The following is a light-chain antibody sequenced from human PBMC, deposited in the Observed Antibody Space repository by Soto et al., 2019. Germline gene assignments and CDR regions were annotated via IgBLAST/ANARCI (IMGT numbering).Light chain of an antibody. V-gene: IGKV3D-15*01. CDR3: QQYNNWPPWT. J-gene: IGKJ1*01. CDR2: GAS. Sequence: EIVLTHSPATLSLSPVSRATLSCRANQSVTTYLAWYQQRPGQAPRLLIFGASIRDTGLPARFSGSGSGTEFTLTISSLQSEDFAVYYCQQYNNWPPWTFGQGTKVDIK. CDR1: QSVTTY.